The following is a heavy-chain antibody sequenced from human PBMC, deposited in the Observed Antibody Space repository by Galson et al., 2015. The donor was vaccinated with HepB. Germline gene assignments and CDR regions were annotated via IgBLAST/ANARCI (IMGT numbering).Heavy chain of an antibody. J-gene: IGHJ4*02. CDR1: GFTFGSHA. CDR3: ARDPGISDNYYYFDC. Sequence: SLRLSCAAPGFTFGSHAMNWVRQAPGQGLEWISFVSSSSNAIYYADSVRGRFTISRDNAKNSLHLQMNSLRDEDTAVYFCARDPGISDNYYYFDCWGQGTLVTVSS. V-gene: IGHV3-48*02. CDR2: VSSSSNAI. D-gene: IGHD1-1*01.